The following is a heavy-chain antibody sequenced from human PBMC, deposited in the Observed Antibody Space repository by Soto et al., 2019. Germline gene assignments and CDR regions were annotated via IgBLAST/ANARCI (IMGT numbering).Heavy chain of an antibody. CDR3: ARESRYYDILTGYFNWYFDL. Sequence: EVQLVESGGGLVQPGGSLRLSCAASGFTVSSNYMSWVRQAPGQGLEWVSVIYSGGSTYYADSVKGRFTISRHNSKNTLYPQMNSLRAEDTAVYYCARESRYYDILTGYFNWYFDLWGRGTLVTVSS. V-gene: IGHV3-53*04. CDR1: GFTVSSNY. D-gene: IGHD3-9*01. CDR2: IYSGGST. J-gene: IGHJ2*01.